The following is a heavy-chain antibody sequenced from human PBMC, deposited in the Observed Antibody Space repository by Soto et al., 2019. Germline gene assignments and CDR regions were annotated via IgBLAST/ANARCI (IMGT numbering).Heavy chain of an antibody. CDR1: GYTFTGYY. D-gene: IGHD2-2*01. CDR3: ASGGCSSTSCGPRGVVILSGLEYYYYSYYMDV. CDR2: INPNSGNT. V-gene: IGHV1-8*02. J-gene: IGHJ6*03. Sequence: ASVKVSCKASGYTFTGYYMHWVRQAPGQGLEWMGWINPNSGNTGYAQKFQGRVTMTRNTSISTAYMELSSLRSEDTAVYYCASGGCSSTSCGPRGVVILSGLEYYYYSYYMDVWGKGTTVTVSS.